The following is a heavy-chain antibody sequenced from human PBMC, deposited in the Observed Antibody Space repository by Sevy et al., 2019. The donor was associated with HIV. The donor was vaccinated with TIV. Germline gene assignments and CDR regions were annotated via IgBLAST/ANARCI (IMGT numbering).Heavy chain of an antibody. CDR1: VFTFSNYN. CDR3: VRDLLVGSTYVFDI. J-gene: IGHJ3*02. D-gene: IGHD1-26*01. V-gene: IGHV3-21*01. CDR2: ISSSSADI. Sequence: GGSLRLSCAASVFTFSNYNMNWVRQAPGEGLKWVSSISSSSADIYYTDSVKGRFTVSRDNSRKSLFLQMNGLSAEDTALYYCVRDLLVGSTYVFDIWGRGTMVTVSS.